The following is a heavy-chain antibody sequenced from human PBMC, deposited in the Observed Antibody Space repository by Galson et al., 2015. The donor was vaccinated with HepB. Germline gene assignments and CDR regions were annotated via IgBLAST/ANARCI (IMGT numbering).Heavy chain of an antibody. D-gene: IGHD3-3*01. J-gene: IGHJ4*02. CDR3: AREGAQDFWRAAFRGYYFDY. Sequence: SLRLSCAASGFTFSSYGMHWVRQAPGKGLEWVAVIWYDGSNKYYADSVKGRFTISRDNSKNTLYLQMNSLRAEDTAVYYCAREGAQDFWRAAFRGYYFDYWGQGTLVTVSS. V-gene: IGHV3-33*01. CDR1: GFTFSSYG. CDR2: IWYDGSNK.